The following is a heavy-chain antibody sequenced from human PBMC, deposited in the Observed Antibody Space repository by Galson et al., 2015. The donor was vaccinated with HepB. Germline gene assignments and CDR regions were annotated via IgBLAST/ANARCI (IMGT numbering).Heavy chain of an antibody. J-gene: IGHJ4*02. Sequence: SLRLSCAASGFTFSSYWMHWVRQAPGKGLVWVSRINSDGSSTSYADSVKGRFTISRDNAKNTLYLQMNSLRAEDTAVYYCASSPFGFGNYYFDYWGQGTLVTVSS. CDR1: GFTFSSYW. CDR3: ASSPFGFGNYYFDY. V-gene: IGHV3-74*01. CDR2: INSDGSST. D-gene: IGHD3-10*01.